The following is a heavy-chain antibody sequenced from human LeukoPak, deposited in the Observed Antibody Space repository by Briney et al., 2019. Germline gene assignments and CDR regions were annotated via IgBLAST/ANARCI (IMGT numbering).Heavy chain of an antibody. J-gene: IGHJ4*02. CDR1: GFTFSSYA. CDR3: ARDSVYSSGWYDY. V-gene: IGHV3-23*01. CDR2: ISGSGGST. Sequence: PGGSLRLSCAASGFTFSSYAMSWVRQAPGKGLEWVSAISGSGGSTYYADSVKGRFTISRDNSKNTLYLQMNSLRAEDTAVYYCARDSVYSSGWYDYWGQGTLVTVSS. D-gene: IGHD6-19*01.